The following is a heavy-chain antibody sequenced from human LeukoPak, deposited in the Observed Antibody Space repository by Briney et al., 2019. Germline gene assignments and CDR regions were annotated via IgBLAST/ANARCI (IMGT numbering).Heavy chain of an antibody. V-gene: IGHV3-48*01. Sequence: GGFVRLSCAASGFSFSTYNMNWVRQAPGKGLEWVSSISSSSSTIYYADSVKGRFTISRDNAKNSLYLQMNSLRAEDTAVYYCATLYSGSYDYWGQGTLVTVSS. CDR1: GFSFSTYN. CDR3: ATLYSGSYDY. J-gene: IGHJ4*02. D-gene: IGHD1-26*01. CDR2: ISSSSSTI.